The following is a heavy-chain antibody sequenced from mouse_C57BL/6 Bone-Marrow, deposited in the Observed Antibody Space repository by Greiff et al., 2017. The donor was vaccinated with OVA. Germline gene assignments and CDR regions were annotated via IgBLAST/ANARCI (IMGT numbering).Heavy chain of an antibody. D-gene: IGHD1-1*01. V-gene: IGHV1-55*01. CDR3: AIWDTTVVDWYFDV. CDR1: GYTFTSYW. CDR2: IYPGSGST. Sequence: QVQLQQPGAELVKPGASVKMSCKASGYTFTSYWITWVKQRPGQGLEWIGDIYPGSGSTNYNEKFKSKATLTVDKSSSTAYMQLSSLTSEDSSVYYCAIWDTTVVDWYFDVWGTGTTVTVSS. J-gene: IGHJ1*03.